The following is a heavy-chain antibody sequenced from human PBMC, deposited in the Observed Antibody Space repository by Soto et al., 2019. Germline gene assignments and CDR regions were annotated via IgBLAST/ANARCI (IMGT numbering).Heavy chain of an antibody. CDR3: ARPGSSHDILTGYYNPVPYYFDY. V-gene: IGHV3-21*01. CDR2: ISSSSSYI. J-gene: IGHJ4*02. D-gene: IGHD3-9*01. CDR1: GFTFSSYS. Sequence: GGSLRLSCAASGFTFSSYSMNWVRQAPGKGLEWASSISSSSSYIYYADSVMGRFTISRDNAKNSLFLQMNSLRAEDTAVYYCARPGSSHDILTGYYNPVPYYFDYWGQGTLVTVSS.